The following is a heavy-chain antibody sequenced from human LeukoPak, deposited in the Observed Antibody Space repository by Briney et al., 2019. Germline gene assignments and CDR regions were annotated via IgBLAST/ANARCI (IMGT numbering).Heavy chain of an antibody. J-gene: IGHJ4*02. V-gene: IGHV1-46*01. D-gene: IGHD3-22*01. Sequence: ASVKVSCKASGYTFTSYYMHWVRQAPGQGLEWMAIINPSGGSTRYAQKFQGRVTMTRDTSTSTAYMELSSLRSEDTAVYYCARDPRPSYDSSDYYYPGDYWGQGTLVTVSS. CDR2: INPSGGST. CDR3: ARDPRPSYDSSDYYYPGDY. CDR1: GYTFTSYY.